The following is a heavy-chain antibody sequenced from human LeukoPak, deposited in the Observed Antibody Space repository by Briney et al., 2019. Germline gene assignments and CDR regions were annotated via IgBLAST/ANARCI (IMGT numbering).Heavy chain of an antibody. CDR2: VSGDGEVT. CDR3: AKVGYYDFWSGYPDDY. CDR1: GFTFRSNG. V-gene: IGHV3-23*01. D-gene: IGHD3-3*01. J-gene: IGHJ4*02. Sequence: GGSLRLSCVASGFTFRSNGMSWVRQAPGTGLQWVSSVSGDGEVTRYADPVKGRFTISRDNSKNMVFLQMNSLRAEDTAVYYCAKVGYYDFWSGYPDDYWGQGTLVTVSS.